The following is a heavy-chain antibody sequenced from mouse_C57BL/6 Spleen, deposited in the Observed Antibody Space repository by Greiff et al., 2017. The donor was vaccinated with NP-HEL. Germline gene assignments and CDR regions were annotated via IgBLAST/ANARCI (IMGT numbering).Heavy chain of an antibody. V-gene: IGHV5-12*01. CDR1: GFTFSDYY. Sequence: DVKLQESGGGLVQPGGSLKLSCAASGFTFSDYYMYWVRQTPEKRLEWVAYISNGGGSTYYPDTVKGRFTISRDNAKNTLYLQMSRLKSEDTAMYYCARRRADGFFDYWGQGTTLTVSS. CDR3: ARRRADGFFDY. J-gene: IGHJ2*01. CDR2: ISNGGGST. D-gene: IGHD2-3*01.